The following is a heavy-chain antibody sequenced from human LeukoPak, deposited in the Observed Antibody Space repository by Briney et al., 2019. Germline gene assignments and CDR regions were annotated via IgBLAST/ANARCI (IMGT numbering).Heavy chain of an antibody. CDR2: INSDGSST. Sequence: GGSLRLSCAASGFTFSNYWMHWVRQAPGKGLVWVSRINSDGSSTSYADSVKGRFTISRDNAKNTLYLQMNSLRAGDTAVYYCARDRYSNWFDPWGQGTLVTVSS. J-gene: IGHJ5*02. CDR3: ARDRYSNWFDP. D-gene: IGHD1-26*01. V-gene: IGHV3-74*01. CDR1: GFTFSNYW.